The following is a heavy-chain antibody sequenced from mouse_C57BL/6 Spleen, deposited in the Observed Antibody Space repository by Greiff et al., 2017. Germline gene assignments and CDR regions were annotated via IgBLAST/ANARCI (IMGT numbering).Heavy chain of an antibody. D-gene: IGHD2-4*01. CDR1: GFTFSSYA. J-gene: IGHJ4*01. CDR3: ARADDYDGCYAMDY. CDR2: ISDGGSYT. Sequence: EVMLVESGGGLVKPGGSLKLSCAASGFTFSSYAMSWVRQTPEKRLEWVATISDGGSYTYYPDNVKGRFTISRDNAKNNLYLQMSHLKSEDTAMYYCARADDYDGCYAMDYWGQGTSVTVSS. V-gene: IGHV5-4*03.